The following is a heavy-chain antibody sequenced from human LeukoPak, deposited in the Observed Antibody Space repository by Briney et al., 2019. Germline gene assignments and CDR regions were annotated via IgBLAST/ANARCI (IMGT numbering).Heavy chain of an antibody. D-gene: IGHD3-9*01. CDR2: ISWDSSRI. V-gene: IGHV3-9*01. CDR3: AKDGRFDWLLGGGFDP. Sequence: PGRSLRLSCKVSGFTFDDYAMHWVRQAPGKGLEWVSGISWDSSRIGYADSVKGRFTVSRDNAKNSLYLQMNSLTVEDSALYYCAKDGRFDWLLGGGFDPWGQGTLVSVSS. J-gene: IGHJ5*02. CDR1: GFTFDDYA.